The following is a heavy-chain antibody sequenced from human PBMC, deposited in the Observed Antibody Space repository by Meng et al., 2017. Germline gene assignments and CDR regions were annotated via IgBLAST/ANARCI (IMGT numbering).Heavy chain of an antibody. CDR3: HSGWYQAGDDY. CDR1: GGTLGSYA. CDR2: IIPIFGTA. V-gene: IGHV1-69*06. D-gene: IGHD6-19*01. Sequence: QVRRGRAGAEGKKPGSWVKVSCKASGGTLGSYAISWVRQAPGQGLEWMGGIIPIFGTANYAQKFQGRVTITADKSTSTAYMELSSLRSEDTAVYYCHSGWYQAGDDYWGQGTLVTVSS. J-gene: IGHJ4*02.